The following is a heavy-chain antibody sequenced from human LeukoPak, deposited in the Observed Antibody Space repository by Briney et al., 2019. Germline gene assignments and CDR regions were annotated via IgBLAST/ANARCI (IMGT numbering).Heavy chain of an antibody. J-gene: IGHJ5*02. Sequence: PSETLSLTCTVSGGSISNHYWSWIRQPPGKGLEWIGYVYYTGSTGYNPSLKSRVTISGDTSKNQFSLKLSSVTAADTAVYYCTRRGGSSSSDWFDPWGQGTLVIVSS. V-gene: IGHV4-59*08. CDR2: VYYTGST. CDR3: TRRGGSSSSDWFDP. D-gene: IGHD6-6*01. CDR1: GGSISNHY.